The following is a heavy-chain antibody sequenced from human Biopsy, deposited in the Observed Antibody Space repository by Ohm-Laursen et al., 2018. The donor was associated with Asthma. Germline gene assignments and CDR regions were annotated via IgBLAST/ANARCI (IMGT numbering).Heavy chain of an antibody. CDR2: INPNGGAP. Sequence: ASVKVSCKASGFTFMGYHIFWMRQAPGQGLEWMGRINPNGGAPQYAQKFQGRVTLSRDTSISTAYMDLSALRSDDTAVYYCARGQKSPGNRWFDPWGQGTLVTVSS. CDR3: ARGQKSPGNRWFDP. CDR1: GFTFMGYH. V-gene: IGHV1-2*06. D-gene: IGHD1-14*01. J-gene: IGHJ5*02.